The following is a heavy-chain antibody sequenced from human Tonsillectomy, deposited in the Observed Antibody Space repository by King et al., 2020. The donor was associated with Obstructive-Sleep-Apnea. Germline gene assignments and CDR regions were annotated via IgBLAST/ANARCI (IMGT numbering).Heavy chain of an antibody. CDR1: GFTFSSYA. CDR2: ISGSGGST. J-gene: IGHJ4*02. CDR3: AKEGWGNYYDSSGYYYYFDY. D-gene: IGHD3-22*01. V-gene: IGHV3-23*04. Sequence: VQLVESGGGLVQPGGSLRLSCAASGFTFSSYAMSWVRQAPGKGLEWVSPISGSGGSTHYADSVKGRFTISRDNSKNTLYLQMNSLRAEDTAVYYCAKEGWGNYYDSSGYYYYFDYWGQGTLVTVSS.